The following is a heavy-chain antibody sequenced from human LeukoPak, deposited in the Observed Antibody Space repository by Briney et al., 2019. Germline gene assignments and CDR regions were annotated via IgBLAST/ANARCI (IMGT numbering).Heavy chain of an antibody. V-gene: IGHV3-74*01. Sequence: RTGGSLRLSCVASGFTFSSYWMHWVRQDPRKGLVWVSRINGDGRNINYADSVRGRFTISRDNAKNTLYLQMNSLRAEDTALYYCAKTGLWFGDKMDDAFDIWGQGTMVTVSS. D-gene: IGHD3-10*01. CDR2: INGDGRNI. J-gene: IGHJ3*02. CDR1: GFTFSSYW. CDR3: AKTGLWFGDKMDDAFDI.